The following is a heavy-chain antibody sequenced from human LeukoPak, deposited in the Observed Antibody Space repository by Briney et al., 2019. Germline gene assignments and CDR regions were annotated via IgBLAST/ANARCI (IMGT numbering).Heavy chain of an antibody. CDR1: GFTFDDYG. Sequence: GGSLRLSCAASGFTFDDYGMSWVRQAPGKGLEWVSGIDWNGGSTGYADSVKGRFTISRDNAKNSLYLQMNSLRAEDTALYYCAKQASGSYAYDYWGQGTLVTVSS. V-gene: IGHV3-20*04. CDR3: AKQASGSYAYDY. CDR2: IDWNGGST. J-gene: IGHJ4*02. D-gene: IGHD1-26*01.